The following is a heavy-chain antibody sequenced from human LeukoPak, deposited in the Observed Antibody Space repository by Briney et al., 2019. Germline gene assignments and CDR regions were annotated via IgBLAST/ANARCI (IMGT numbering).Heavy chain of an antibody. CDR2: ISGSGGST. CDR3: AKGDVVPNYYMDV. V-gene: IGHV3-23*01. J-gene: IGHJ6*03. D-gene: IGHD3-10*02. Sequence: GGSLRLSCAASGFTFSSYAMSWVHQAPGKGLEWVSAISGSGGSTYYADSVKGRFTISRDNSKNTLYLQMNSLRAEDTAVYYCAKGDVVPNYYMDVWGKGTTVTVSS. CDR1: GFTFSSYA.